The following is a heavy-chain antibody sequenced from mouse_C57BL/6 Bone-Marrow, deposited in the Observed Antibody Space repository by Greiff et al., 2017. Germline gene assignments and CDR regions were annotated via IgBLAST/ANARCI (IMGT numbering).Heavy chain of an antibody. CDR2: IYPSDSET. CDR3: ARGGRRYFDV. V-gene: IGHV1-61*01. CDR1: GYTFTSYW. Sequence: VQLQQPGAELVRPGSSVKLSCKASGYTFTSYWLDWVKQRPGQGLEWIGNIYPSDSETHYNQKFKDKATLTVAKSSSTAYMQLSSLTSEDSAVYYCARGGRRYFDVWGPGTTVTVSS. D-gene: IGHD1-1*01. J-gene: IGHJ1*01.